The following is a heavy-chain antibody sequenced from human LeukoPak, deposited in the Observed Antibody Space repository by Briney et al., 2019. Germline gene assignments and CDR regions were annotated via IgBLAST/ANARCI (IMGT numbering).Heavy chain of an antibody. V-gene: IGHV3-21*01. CDR3: ARDTGYYDSTGYDY. J-gene: IGHJ4*02. Sequence: PGGSLRLSCAASGFTLSSYYMNWVRQAPGKGLEWVSSISTSSSYIYYADSMKGQFTISRDNAKNSLYLQMNSLRAEDTAVYYCARDTGYYDSTGYDYWGQGTLVTVSS. CDR1: GFTLSSYY. CDR2: ISTSSSYI. D-gene: IGHD3-22*01.